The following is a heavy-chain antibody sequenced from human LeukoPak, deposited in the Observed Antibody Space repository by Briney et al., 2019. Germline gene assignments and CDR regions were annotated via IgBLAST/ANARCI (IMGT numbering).Heavy chain of an antibody. CDR2: INTRTGNP. CDR1: GYTLNSHA. D-gene: IGHD3-10*01. J-gene: IGHJ6*03. V-gene: IGHV7-4-1*02. CDR3: ASHPRGPSPDYYMDV. Sequence: ASVKVSCKASGYTLNSHAMNWVRQAPGQGLEWMGWINTRTGNPTYAQGFTGRFVFSLDTSVSTAYLQISSLKAEDTAVYYCASHPRGPSPDYYMDVWGKGTTVTISS.